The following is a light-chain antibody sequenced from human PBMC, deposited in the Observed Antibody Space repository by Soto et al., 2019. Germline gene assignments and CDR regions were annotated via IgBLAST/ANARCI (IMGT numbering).Light chain of an antibody. CDR2: GAS. CDR3: QQFDSSPWT. J-gene: IGKJ1*01. Sequence: EIVLTQSPGTLSLSPGERATLSCRASQTVSSTYLAWYQHKPGQAPRLLIYGASSRATDIPDRFSGSGSGTDFTLTIARLEPEDFAVYYCQQFDSSPWTFGQGTKVDIK. V-gene: IGKV3-20*01. CDR1: QTVSSTY.